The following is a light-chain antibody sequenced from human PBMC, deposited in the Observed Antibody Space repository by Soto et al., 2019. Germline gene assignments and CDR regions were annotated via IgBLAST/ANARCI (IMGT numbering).Light chain of an antibody. J-gene: IGKJ1*01. V-gene: IGKV3-20*01. CDR1: QNVGSRY. CDR2: GAS. Sequence: EIVLTQSPGTLSLSPGERATLSCRASQNVGSRYLAWYQQKPGQAPRLLIYGASSRATGIPDRFGGSGSGTDFTLTISRLEPDDFAVYYCQQYSSFPRTFGQGTKVDIK. CDR3: QQYSSFPRT.